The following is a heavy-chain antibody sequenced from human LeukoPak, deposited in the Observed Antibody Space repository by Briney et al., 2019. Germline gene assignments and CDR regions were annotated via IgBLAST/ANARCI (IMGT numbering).Heavy chain of an antibody. J-gene: IGHJ4*02. V-gene: IGHV1-18*01. CDR1: GYTFTSYG. CDR3: ARDNRPMTTVSPLDY. CDR2: ISAYNGNT. D-gene: IGHD4-17*01. Sequence: ASVKVSCKASGYTFTSYGISWVRQAPGQGLEWMGWISAYNGNTNYAQKLQGRVTMTTDTSTSTAYMELRSLRSDDTAVYYCARDNRPMTTVSPLDYWGQRTLVTVSS.